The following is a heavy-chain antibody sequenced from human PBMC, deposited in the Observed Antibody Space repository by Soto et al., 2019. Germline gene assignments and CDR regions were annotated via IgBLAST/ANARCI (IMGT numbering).Heavy chain of an antibody. CDR1: GYTFTIYY. V-gene: IGHV1-46*01. D-gene: IGHD6-13*01. CDR2: INPSGGST. CDR3: VPSWYPNYFDY. J-gene: IGHJ4*02. Sequence: ASVKVSCKASGYTFTIYYMHWVRQAPGQGLEWMGIINPSGGSTSYAQKFQGRVTMTRDTSTSTVYMELSSLRSEDTAVYYCVPSWYPNYFDYWGQGTLVTVSS.